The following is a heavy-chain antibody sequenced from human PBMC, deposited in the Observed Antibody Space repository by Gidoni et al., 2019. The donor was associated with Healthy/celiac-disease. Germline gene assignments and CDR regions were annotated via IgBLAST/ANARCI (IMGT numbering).Heavy chain of an antibody. J-gene: IGHJ4*02. Sequence: EVQLVETGGGLIQPGGSLRLSCAASGFTVSSNYMSWVRQAPGKGLEWVSVIYSGGSTYYAYSVKGRFTISRDNSKNTLYLQMNSLRAEDTAVYYCAREAPYYYFDYWGQGTLVTVSS. CDR2: IYSGGST. D-gene: IGHD3-10*01. V-gene: IGHV3-53*02. CDR3: AREAPYYYFDY. CDR1: GFTVSSNY.